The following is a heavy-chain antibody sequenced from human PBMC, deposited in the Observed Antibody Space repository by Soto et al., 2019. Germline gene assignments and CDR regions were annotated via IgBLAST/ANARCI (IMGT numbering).Heavy chain of an antibody. CDR3: ESSFPGTFCKGFDD. Sequence: VISSVYGDFICRIYRVSIKEPAGKGLEWIGRIYASGSTNYNHSLKSRVTVSVDTSKNQVSLKVTYVTAADKAVYYCESSFPGTFCKGFDDWGQGNSVTVPP. CDR1: GDFICRIY. D-gene: IGHD1-1*01. CDR2: IYASGST. V-gene: IGHV4-4*07. J-gene: IGHJ5*01.